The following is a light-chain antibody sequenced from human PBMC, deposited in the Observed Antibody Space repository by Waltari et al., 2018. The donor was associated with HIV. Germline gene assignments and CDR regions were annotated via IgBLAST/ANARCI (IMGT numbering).Light chain of an antibody. CDR1: QDISNY. CDR3: QQFDHLPYT. V-gene: IGKV1-33*01. J-gene: IGKJ2*01. CDR2: DAS. Sequence: IQLAQSPSSLSASIGDRITITCQASQDISNYLNWYQNKPGKDPKLLIYDASNLQTGVPSRFSGSGSGTDFTFTITSLQPEDFATYYCQQFDHLPYTFGQGTRLEIK.